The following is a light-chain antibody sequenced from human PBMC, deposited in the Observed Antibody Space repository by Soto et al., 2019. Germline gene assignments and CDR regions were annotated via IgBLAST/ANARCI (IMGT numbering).Light chain of an antibody. CDR1: QSVSSSY. J-gene: IGKJ1*01. Sequence: EIVLTQSPGALSLSPGERATLSCGASQSVSSSYLAWYQQKPGQAPRLLIYGASPRATGIPDRFSGSGSGTDVTLTISRLEPEDFAVYYCQQYGSSPRTFGQGTKVEIK. CDR3: QQYGSSPRT. V-gene: IGKV3-20*01. CDR2: GAS.